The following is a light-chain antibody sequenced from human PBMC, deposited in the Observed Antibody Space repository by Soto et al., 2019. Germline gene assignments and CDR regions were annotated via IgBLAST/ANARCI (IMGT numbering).Light chain of an antibody. V-gene: IGLV2-8*01. CDR3: SSFAGSKTPYV. Sequence: QSVLTQPPSASGSPGQSVTISCSGTSSDIGTYDFVSWYQHHPGKAPKVLIYEVTKRASGVPDRFSGSKSGNTASLTVSGLQPEDEAEYFCSSFAGSKTPYVFGTGTKVTVL. CDR1: SSDIGTYDF. CDR2: EVT. J-gene: IGLJ1*01.